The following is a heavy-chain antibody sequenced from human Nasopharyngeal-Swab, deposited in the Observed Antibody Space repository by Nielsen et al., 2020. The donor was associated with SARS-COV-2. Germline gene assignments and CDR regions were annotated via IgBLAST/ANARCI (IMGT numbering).Heavy chain of an antibody. CDR3: ARRDDSSGYYRDY. J-gene: IGHJ4*02. CDR1: GGSITTTGYY. CDR2: IYHSGST. D-gene: IGHD3-22*01. Sequence: SETLSLTCTVSGGSITTTGYYWSWLRQHPGKGLEWIGYIYHSGSTFYNASLKSRVTISVDTSKNQFSLKLSSVSAADTAVYYCARRDDSSGYYRDYWGQGTLVTVSS. V-gene: IGHV4-31*03.